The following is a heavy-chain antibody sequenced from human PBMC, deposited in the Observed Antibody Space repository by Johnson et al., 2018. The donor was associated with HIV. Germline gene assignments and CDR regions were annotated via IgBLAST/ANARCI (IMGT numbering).Heavy chain of an antibody. Sequence: VQLVESGGGVVQPGRSLRLSCAASGFTFSNYGMHWVRQAPGKGLEWVAVIWFDRNHKHYSDSVKGRFTISRDNSNHILYLQMNSLRVEDTAVYYCAKVAVATAAGGVALDIWGPGTMVTVS. CDR2: IWFDRNHK. J-gene: IGHJ3*02. CDR3: AKVAVATAAGGVALDI. V-gene: IGHV3-33*06. CDR1: GFTFSNYG. D-gene: IGHD6-13*01.